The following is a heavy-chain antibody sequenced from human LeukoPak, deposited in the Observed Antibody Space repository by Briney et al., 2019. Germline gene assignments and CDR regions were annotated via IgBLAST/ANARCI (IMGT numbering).Heavy chain of an antibody. CDR3: ARQYYDILGGPFDY. Sequence: PSETLSLTCTVSGGSISSYYWRWIRQAPGKGLEWIGSIYYSGSTYYNPSLKSRVTISVDTSKNQFSLKLSSVTAADTAVYYCARQYYDILGGPFDYWGQGTLVTVSS. J-gene: IGHJ4*02. CDR2: IYYSGST. D-gene: IGHD3-9*01. CDR1: GGSISSYY. V-gene: IGHV4-39*01.